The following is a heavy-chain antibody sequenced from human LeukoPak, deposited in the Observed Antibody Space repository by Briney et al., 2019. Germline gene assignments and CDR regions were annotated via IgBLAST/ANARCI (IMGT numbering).Heavy chain of an antibody. J-gene: IGHJ6*02. V-gene: IGHV1-2*06. D-gene: IGHD1-26*01. Sequence: ASVKVSCKASGYTFTGYYMHWVRQAPGQGLEWMGRINPNSGGTNYAQKFQGRVTMTRDTSISTAYMELSRLRSEDTAVYYCAADPRARWELPYYGMDVWGQGTTVTVSS. CDR2: INPNSGGT. CDR1: GYTFTGYY. CDR3: AADPRARWELPYYGMDV.